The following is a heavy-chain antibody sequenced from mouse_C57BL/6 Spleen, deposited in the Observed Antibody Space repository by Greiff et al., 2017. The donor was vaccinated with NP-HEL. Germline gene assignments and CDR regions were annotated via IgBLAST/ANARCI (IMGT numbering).Heavy chain of an antibody. V-gene: IGHV14-4*01. CDR3: TRVWDGFDY. J-gene: IGHJ2*01. CDR2: IDPENGDT. CDR1: GFNIKDDY. D-gene: IGHD4-1*01. Sequence: VQLKESGAELVRPGASVKLSCTASGFNIKDDYMHWVKQRPEQGLEWIGWIDPENGDTEYASKFQGKATRTADTSSNTAYLQLSSLTSEDTAVYYCTRVWDGFDYWGQGTTLTVSS.